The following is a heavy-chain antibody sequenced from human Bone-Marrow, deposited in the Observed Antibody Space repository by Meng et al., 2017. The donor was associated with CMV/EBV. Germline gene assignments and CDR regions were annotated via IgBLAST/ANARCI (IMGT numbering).Heavy chain of an antibody. CDR1: GGTFSSCT. CDR3: ARGGESAIPRGYYGMDV. Sequence: SVKVSCKASGGTFSSCTISWVRQAPGQGLEWMGRIIPILGIANYAQKFQGRVTITADKSTSTAYMELSSLRSEDTAVYYCARGGESAIPRGYYGMDVWGQGTTVTVSS. V-gene: IGHV1-69*02. D-gene: IGHD2-21*01. CDR2: IIPILGIA. J-gene: IGHJ6*02.